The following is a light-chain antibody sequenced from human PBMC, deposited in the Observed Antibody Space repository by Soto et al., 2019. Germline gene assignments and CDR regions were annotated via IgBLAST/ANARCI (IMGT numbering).Light chain of an antibody. J-gene: IGKJ5*01. Sequence: EIVLTQYQATLSLSPGERATLSVRASQSVGSFLAWYQQKPGQAPRLLIYDTSLRATGIPARFSGSGSGTDFTLTLSSLEPEAFAVYSCQQRNCWLPPFTFGQGTLLEIK. CDR1: QSVGSF. V-gene: IGKV3-11*01. CDR2: DTS. CDR3: QQRNCWLPPFT.